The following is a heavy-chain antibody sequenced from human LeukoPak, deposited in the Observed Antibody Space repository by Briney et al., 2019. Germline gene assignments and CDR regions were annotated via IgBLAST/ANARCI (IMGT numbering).Heavy chain of an antibody. CDR3: ARVAGGAFDY. J-gene: IGHJ4*02. Sequence: SETLSLTCAVYGGCFSGYYWSWIRQPPGKGLEGIAEVNHSGSTNYNPSLKSRVTISVDTSKNQVSLRLSSVTAADTAVYYCARVAGGAFDYWGQGTLVTVSS. CDR1: GGCFSGYY. CDR2: VNHSGST. D-gene: IGHD2-8*02. V-gene: IGHV4-34*01.